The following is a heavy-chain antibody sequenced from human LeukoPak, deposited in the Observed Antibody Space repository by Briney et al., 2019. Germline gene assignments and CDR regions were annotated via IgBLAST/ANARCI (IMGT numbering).Heavy chain of an antibody. CDR1: GGTFSSYA. CDR2: IIPIFGTA. J-gene: IGHJ6*03. D-gene: IGHD3-16*01. CDR3: ARDTSSDYYYYYYMDV. Sequence: SVKVSCKASGGTFSSYAISWVRQAPGQGLEWMGGIIPIFGTANYAQKFQGRVTITADESTSTAYMELSSLRSEDTAVYYCARDTSSDYYYYYYMDVWGQGTLVTVSS. V-gene: IGHV1-69*13.